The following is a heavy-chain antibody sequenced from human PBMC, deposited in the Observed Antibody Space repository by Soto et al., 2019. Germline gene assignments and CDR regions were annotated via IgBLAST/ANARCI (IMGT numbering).Heavy chain of an antibody. CDR3: ARVRGAIDY. D-gene: IGHD3-10*01. V-gene: IGHV4-30-2*05. CDR2: IYHSGST. CDR1: GGSISSGGYS. J-gene: IGHJ4*02. Sequence: SETLSLTCAVSGGSISSGGYSWNWIRQPLGKGLEWIGYIYHSGSTYYNPSLKSRVTISVDTSKNQFSLKLSSVTAADTAVYYCARVRGAIDYWGQGTLVTVSS.